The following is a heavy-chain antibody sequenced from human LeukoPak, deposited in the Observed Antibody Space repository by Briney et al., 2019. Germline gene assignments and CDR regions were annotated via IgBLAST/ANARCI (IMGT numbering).Heavy chain of an antibody. J-gene: IGHJ4*02. CDR3: VSFYETD. D-gene: IGHD2/OR15-2a*01. CDR1: GNYW. Sequence: GGSLRLSCAASGNYWMHWVRQAPGKGLVWVSHINSDGSWTSYADSVKGRFTISKDNAKNTVYLQMNNLRAEDMAVYYCVSFYETDWGRGTLVTVSS. CDR2: INSDGSWT. V-gene: IGHV3-74*01.